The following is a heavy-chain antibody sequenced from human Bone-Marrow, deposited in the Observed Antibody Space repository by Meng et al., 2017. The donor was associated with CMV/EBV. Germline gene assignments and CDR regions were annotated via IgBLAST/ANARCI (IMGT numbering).Heavy chain of an antibody. CDR1: AGSFSGYY. D-gene: IGHD2-2*01. V-gene: IGHV4-34*01. CDR3: AGRSVVVPSASFDY. CDR2: INHSGST. J-gene: IGHJ4*02. Sequence: SEPLSLTCAVYAGSFSGYYWSWIRQPPGKGLEWIGEINHSGSTNYNPSLKRRVPISVDTSKNQFSLKLSSVTAADTGLYYCAGRSVVVPSASFDYWGQGTLVTVSS.